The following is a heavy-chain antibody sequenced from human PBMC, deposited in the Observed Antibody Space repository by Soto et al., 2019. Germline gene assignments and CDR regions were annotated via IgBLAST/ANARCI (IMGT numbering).Heavy chain of an antibody. J-gene: IGHJ2*01. CDR2: INPSGGST. CDR3: ARALEQQLVLVTGYFDL. CDR1: GYTFTSYY. V-gene: IGHV1-46*03. Sequence: QVQLVQSGAEVKKPGASVKVSCKASGYTFTSYYMHWVRQAPGQGLEWMGIINPSGGSTSYAQKFQGRVTMTRDTSTSTVYMELSSLRSEDTAVDYCARALEQQLVLVTGYFDLWGRGTLVTVSS. D-gene: IGHD6-13*01.